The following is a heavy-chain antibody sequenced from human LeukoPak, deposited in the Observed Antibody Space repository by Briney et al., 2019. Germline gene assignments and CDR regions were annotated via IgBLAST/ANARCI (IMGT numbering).Heavy chain of an antibody. Sequence: PGGSLRLSCAASGFTFSSYSMNWVRQAPGKGLEWVSYISSTSSTIYYADSVKGRFTISRDNAKNSLYLQMNSLRDEDTAVYYYARVDYYGSGDFDYWGQGTLVTVSS. CDR3: ARVDYYGSGDFDY. CDR2: ISSTSSTI. V-gene: IGHV3-48*02. D-gene: IGHD3-10*01. CDR1: GFTFSSYS. J-gene: IGHJ4*02.